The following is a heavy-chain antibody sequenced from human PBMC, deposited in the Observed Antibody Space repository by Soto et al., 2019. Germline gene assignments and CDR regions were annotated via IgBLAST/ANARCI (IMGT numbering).Heavy chain of an antibody. CDR3: ARGLYSGWHYFDY. CDR1: GFTVSSNY. V-gene: IGHV3-66*01. CDR2: IYSGGST. J-gene: IGHJ4*02. Sequence: EVQLVESGGGLVQPGGSLRLSCAASGFTVSSNYMSWVRQAPGKGLEWVSVIYSGGSTYYADSVKGRFTISRDNPKKQLYLQRNSVRAEDTGVYYCARGLYSGWHYFDYWGQGTMVTVSS. D-gene: IGHD5-12*01.